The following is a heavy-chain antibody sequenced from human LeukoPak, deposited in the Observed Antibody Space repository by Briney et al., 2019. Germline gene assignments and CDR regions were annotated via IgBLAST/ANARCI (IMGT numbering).Heavy chain of an antibody. CDR2: ISGSGGST. D-gene: IGHD3-22*01. CDR3: AKDWGATMIVVADDAFDI. Sequence: GGSLRLSCAASGFTFSSYAMSWVRQAPGKGLEWVSAISGSGGSTYYADSVKGRFTISRENSKNTLYLQMNSLRAEDTAVYYCAKDWGATMIVVADDAFDIWGQGTMVTVSS. CDR1: GFTFSSYA. J-gene: IGHJ3*02. V-gene: IGHV3-23*01.